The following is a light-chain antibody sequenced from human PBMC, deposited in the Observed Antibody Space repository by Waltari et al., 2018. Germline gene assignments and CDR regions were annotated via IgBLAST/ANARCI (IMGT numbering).Light chain of an antibody. J-gene: IGKJ4*01. Sequence: PGERATLSCRASQSVNSYYLAWHQQKPGQAPRLLIYGAYTRATGIPDRFSGSGSGTDFTLTISRLEPEDFAVYYCQHYDRSPRLTFGGGTKVEIK. CDR3: QHYDRSPRLT. V-gene: IGKV3-20*01. CDR1: QSVNSYY. CDR2: GAY.